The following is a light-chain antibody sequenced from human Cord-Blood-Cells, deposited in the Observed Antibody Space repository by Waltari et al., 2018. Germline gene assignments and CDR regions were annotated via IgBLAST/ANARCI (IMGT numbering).Light chain of an antibody. CDR2: AAS. V-gene: IGKV1-39*01. J-gene: IGKJ4*01. CDR1: QSISSY. Sequence: DIKMTQSPSSLFASVGERVTTTCRASQSISSYLNRYQQKPGNAPKLLIYAASSLQSGVPSRFSGSGSGTDFTLTISSLQPEDFATYYCQQSYSTPLTFGGGTKVEIK. CDR3: QQSYSTPLT.